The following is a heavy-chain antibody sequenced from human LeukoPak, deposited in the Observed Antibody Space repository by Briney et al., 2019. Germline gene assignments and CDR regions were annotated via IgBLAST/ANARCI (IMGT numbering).Heavy chain of an antibody. V-gene: IGHV4-39*01. CDR2: IYYSGST. J-gene: IGHJ5*02. CDR1: GGSISSSSYY. CDR3: ARHESDIVVVRDNWFDP. Sequence: SETLSLTCTVSGGSISSSSYYWGWIRQPPGKGLEGIRSIYYSGSTYYNPSLKRRVTISVNTSKNQFSMKLSYVTAADTAVYYCARHESDIVVVRDNWFDPWGQGTLVTVSS. D-gene: IGHD2-2*01.